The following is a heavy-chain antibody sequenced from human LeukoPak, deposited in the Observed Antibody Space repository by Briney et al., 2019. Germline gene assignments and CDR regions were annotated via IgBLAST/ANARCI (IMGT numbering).Heavy chain of an antibody. D-gene: IGHD3-22*01. CDR2: IYYSGST. CDR3: AREFYPTDSSGYYSHYYYYYGMDV. CDR1: GGSISSYY. Sequence: PSETLSLTCTVSGGSISSYYWSWIRQPPGKGLEWIGYIYYSGSTNYNPSLKSRVTISVDTSKNQFSLKLSSVTAADTAVYYCAREFYPTDSSGYYSHYYYYYGMDVWGQGTTVTVSS. J-gene: IGHJ6*02. V-gene: IGHV4-59*12.